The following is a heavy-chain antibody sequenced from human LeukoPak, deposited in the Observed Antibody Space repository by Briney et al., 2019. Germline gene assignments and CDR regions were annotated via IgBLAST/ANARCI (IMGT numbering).Heavy chain of an antibody. CDR1: GFTFTSYA. J-gene: IGHJ4*02. CDR3: AKDRRTTVTTGLFDY. D-gene: IGHD4-17*01. CDR2: ISNSGGST. Sequence: GGSLRLSCAASGFTFTSYAMSWVRQAPGKGLEWVSTISNSGGSTHYADSVQGRYAISRDRSENTLYLQMSSLRAEDTAVYFCAKDRRTTVTTGLFDYWGQGNLVTVSP. V-gene: IGHV3-23*01.